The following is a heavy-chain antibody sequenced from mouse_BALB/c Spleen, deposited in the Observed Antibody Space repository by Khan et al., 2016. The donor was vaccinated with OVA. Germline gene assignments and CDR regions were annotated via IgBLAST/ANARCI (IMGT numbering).Heavy chain of an antibody. CDR2: ISYSGST. V-gene: IGHV3-2*02. Sequence: EVQLQESGPGLVKPSQSLSLTCTVTGYSITTNYVWDWIRQFPENKLEWMGYISYSGSTSYNPSFKSRISITRDTSKNQFFLQLNSVTTEDTATDYDARKYYYGYAVDYWGQGTSVTVSS. D-gene: IGHD1-1*01. CDR3: ARKYYYGYAVDY. CDR1: GYSITTNYV. J-gene: IGHJ4*01.